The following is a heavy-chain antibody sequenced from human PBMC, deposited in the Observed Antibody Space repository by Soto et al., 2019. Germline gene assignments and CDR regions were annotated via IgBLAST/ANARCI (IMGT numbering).Heavy chain of an antibody. J-gene: IGHJ4*02. V-gene: IGHV3-74*01. CDR3: ARGDYGGNWGY. D-gene: IGHD4-17*01. CDR2: INSDGSST. CDR1: GFIFSSYW. Sequence: EVQLVESGGGLVQPGGALRLSCAASGFIFSSYWMHWVRQAPGKGLVWVSRINSDGSSTSYADSVKGRFTISRENAKNTLYLQMHSLRAEDTAVYYCARGDYGGNWGYWGQGTLVTVSS.